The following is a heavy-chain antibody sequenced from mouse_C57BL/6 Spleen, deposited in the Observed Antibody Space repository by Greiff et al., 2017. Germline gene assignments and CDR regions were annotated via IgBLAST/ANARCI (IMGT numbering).Heavy chain of an antibody. J-gene: IGHJ4*01. Sequence: EVKLMESGAELVKPGASVKLSCTASGFNIKDYYMHWVKQRTEQGLEWIGRIDPEDGETKYAPKFQGKATITADTSSNTAYLQLSSLTSEDTAVYYCARAITTVVGYYAMDYWGQGTSVTVSS. V-gene: IGHV14-2*01. CDR2: IDPEDGET. CDR1: GFNIKDYY. CDR3: ARAITTVVGYYAMDY. D-gene: IGHD1-1*01.